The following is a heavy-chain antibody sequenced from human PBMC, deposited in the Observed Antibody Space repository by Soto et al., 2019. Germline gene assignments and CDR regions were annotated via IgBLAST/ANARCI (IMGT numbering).Heavy chain of an antibody. V-gene: IGHV3-49*03. D-gene: IGHD3-9*01. Sequence: EVQLVESGGGLVQPGRSLRLSCTASGFTFGDYAMSWFRQAPGKGLEWVGFIRSKAYGGTTEYAASVKGRFTISRDDSKSIAYLQMNSLKTEDTAVYYCTREHLRYFDWLPHFDYWGQGTLVTVSS. J-gene: IGHJ4*02. CDR3: TREHLRYFDWLPHFDY. CDR2: IRSKAYGGTT. CDR1: GFTFGDYA.